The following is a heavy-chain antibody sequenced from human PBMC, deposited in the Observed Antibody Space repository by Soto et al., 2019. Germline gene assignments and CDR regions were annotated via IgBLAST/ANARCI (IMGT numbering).Heavy chain of an antibody. CDR2: INAGNGNT. J-gene: IGHJ6*02. D-gene: IGHD1-20*01. V-gene: IGHV1-3*01. CDR1: GYTFTSYA. CDR3: ARVYKVGFYYYYGMDV. Sequence: QVQLVQSGAEVKKPGASVKVSCKASGYTFTSYAMHWVRQAPGQRLEWMGWINAGNGNTKYSQKFQGRVTITRDTSAITAYMKLSSLRSEDTAVYYCARVYKVGFYYYYGMDVWGQGTTVTVSS.